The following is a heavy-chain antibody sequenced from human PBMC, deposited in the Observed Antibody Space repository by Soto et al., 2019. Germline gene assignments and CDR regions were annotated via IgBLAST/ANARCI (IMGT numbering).Heavy chain of an antibody. CDR3: TAGKLYPSLDFDY. J-gene: IGHJ4*02. Sequence: PGGSLRLSCTASGFTFGDYAMSWARQAPGKGLEWVGFIRSKAYGGTTEYAASVKGRFTISRDDSKSIAYLQMNSLKTEDTAVYHCTAGKLYPSLDFDYWGQGTLVTVSS. V-gene: IGHV3-49*04. CDR2: IRSKAYGGTT. CDR1: GFTFGDYA. D-gene: IGHD2-8*01.